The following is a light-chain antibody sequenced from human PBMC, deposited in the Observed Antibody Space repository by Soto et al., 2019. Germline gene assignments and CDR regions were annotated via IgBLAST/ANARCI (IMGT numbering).Light chain of an antibody. Sequence: DIVMTQSPDSLAVSLGERAIIHCKSSQSGLFSSNNKNYLAWYQQRPGQPPKLLIYWASTPHSGVPDRFSGTGSGTDFTLTTRCLQAEDVAVYYCHQYYSPPQPFGQGTKVEIK. V-gene: IGKV4-1*01. CDR1: QSGLFSSNNKNY. CDR2: WAS. J-gene: IGKJ1*01. CDR3: HQYYSPPQP.